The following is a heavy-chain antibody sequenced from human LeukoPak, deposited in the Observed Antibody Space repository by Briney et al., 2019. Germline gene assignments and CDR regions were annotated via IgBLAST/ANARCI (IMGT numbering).Heavy chain of an antibody. Sequence: ASVKVSCKASGYTFTSYDINWVRQATGQGLEWMGWMNPNSGNTGYAQKFQGRVTMTRNTSISTAYMELSSLRSEDTAVYYCARDNGYSGYDPLFPDYWGQGTLVTVSS. CDR2: MNPNSGNT. CDR3: ARDNGYSGYDPLFPDY. V-gene: IGHV1-8*01. CDR1: GYTFTSYD. D-gene: IGHD5-12*01. J-gene: IGHJ4*02.